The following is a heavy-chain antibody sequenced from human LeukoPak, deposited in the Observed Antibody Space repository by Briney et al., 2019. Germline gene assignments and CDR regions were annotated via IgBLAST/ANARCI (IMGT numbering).Heavy chain of an antibody. D-gene: IGHD6-19*01. CDR1: GGTFSSYA. CDR2: IIPIFGTT. V-gene: IGHV1-69*06. J-gene: IGHJ3*02. CDR3: ASITVAVAGTAAFDI. Sequence: SVKVSCKASGGTFSSYAISWVRQAPGQGLEWMGGIIPIFGTTNYAQKFQDRVTITADKSTSTAYMELSSLRSEDTAVYYCASITVAVAGTAAFDIWGQGTMVTVSS.